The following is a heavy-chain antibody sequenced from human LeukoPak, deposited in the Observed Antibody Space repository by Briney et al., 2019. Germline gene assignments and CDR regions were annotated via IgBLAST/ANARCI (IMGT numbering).Heavy chain of an antibody. J-gene: IGHJ5*02. CDR1: GYTFTTYW. V-gene: IGHV5-51*01. Sequence: GESLKISCKGSGYTFTTYWIAWVRQMPGKGLEWMGIVYPGDYDTRYSPSFQGQVTISADKSINIAYLQWSNLKASDTAMYYCARNYGSGNYYTPSDLWGQGTLVTVSS. CDR2: VYPGDYDT. D-gene: IGHD3-10*01. CDR3: ARNYGSGNYYTPSDL.